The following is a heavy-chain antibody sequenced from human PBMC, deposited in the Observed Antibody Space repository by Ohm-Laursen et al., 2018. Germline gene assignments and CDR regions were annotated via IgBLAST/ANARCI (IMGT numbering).Heavy chain of an antibody. CDR2: ITYRGST. V-gene: IGHV4-59*01. J-gene: IGHJ6*02. CDR3: ARSAVAGTGWFYYYGMDV. D-gene: IGHD6-19*01. Sequence: GTLSLTYNVSDGSIDNYHWTWIRQAPGKTLEWIGSITYRGSTYYNPSLKSRVTVSIHTSKNQFSLKLSSVTAADTAVYYCARSAVAGTGWFYYYGMDVWGQGTTVTVSS. CDR1: DGSIDNYH.